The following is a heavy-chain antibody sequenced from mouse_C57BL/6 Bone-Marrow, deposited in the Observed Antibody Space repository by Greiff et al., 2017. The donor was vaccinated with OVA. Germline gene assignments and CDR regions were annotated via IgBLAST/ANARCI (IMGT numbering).Heavy chain of an antibody. CDR3: ARELWYCDV. Sequence: EVKLVESGPGLVKPSQSLSLTCSVPGYSITSGYFWYWIRQFPGNQLEWRGFISYDGSNNYNPYLKNRISITRDTSTTQFFLKLNSVTTEDTATYDCARELWYCDVWGTGTTVTVSS. CDR1: GYSITSGYF. CDR2: ISYDGSN. V-gene: IGHV3-6*01. J-gene: IGHJ1*03.